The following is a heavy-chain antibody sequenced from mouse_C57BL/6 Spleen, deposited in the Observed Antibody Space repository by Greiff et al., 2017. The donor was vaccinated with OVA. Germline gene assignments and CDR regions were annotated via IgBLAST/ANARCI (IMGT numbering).Heavy chain of an antibody. D-gene: IGHD1-1*01. CDR1: GYTFTSYD. V-gene: IGHV1-85*01. CDR3: ARPHSTVDVDY. Sequence: QVQLQQSGPELVKPGASVKLSCKASGYTFTSYDINWVKQRPGQGLAWIGWIYTRDGSTKYNEKFKGTATLSVDTASSTADMEIHRLTSEDSAFYFCARPHSTVDVDYWGQGTTLTVSS. CDR2: IYTRDGST. J-gene: IGHJ2*01.